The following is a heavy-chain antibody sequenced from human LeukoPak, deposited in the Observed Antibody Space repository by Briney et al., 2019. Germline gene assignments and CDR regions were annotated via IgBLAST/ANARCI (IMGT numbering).Heavy chain of an antibody. J-gene: IGHJ4*02. Sequence: GGSLRLSCATSGFTFSYYWMHWVRQAPGKGLVWVSRINSEGTSTSFADSVKGRFTISRDNAKNSLYLQMNSLRAEDTAVYYCANHLACGSTSCPPFDSWGQGTLVTVSS. CDR2: INSEGTST. V-gene: IGHV3-74*01. CDR1: GFTFSYYW. CDR3: ANHLACGSTSCPPFDS. D-gene: IGHD2-2*01.